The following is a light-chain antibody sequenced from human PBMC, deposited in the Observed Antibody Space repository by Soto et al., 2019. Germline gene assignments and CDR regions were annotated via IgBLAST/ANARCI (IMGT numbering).Light chain of an antibody. V-gene: IGLV2-8*01. CDR1: SSDVGGDNS. CDR2: EVS. Sequence: QSALTQPPSASGSPGQSVTISCTGTSSDVGGDNSVSWYQQHPGKAPKFMIYEVSKRPSGVPDRFSGSKSGNTASLTVSGLQAEDEADYYCSSYAGNNNLVFGGGTQLTVL. CDR3: SSYAGNNNLV. J-gene: IGLJ2*01.